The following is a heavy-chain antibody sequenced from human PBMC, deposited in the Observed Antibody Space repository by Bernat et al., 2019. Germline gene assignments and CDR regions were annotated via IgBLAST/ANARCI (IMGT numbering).Heavy chain of an antibody. Sequence: QVQLVESGGGVVQPGRSLRLSCAASGFTSSSYGMHWVRQAPGKGLEWVAVISNDGRNKYYADSVKDRLTISRDNSQNTLYLQMNSLRVEDTAVYYCAKERDSSNWYGGGFDYWGQGTLVTVSS. J-gene: IGHJ4*02. CDR2: ISNDGRNK. D-gene: IGHD6-13*01. CDR1: GFTSSSYG. V-gene: IGHV3-30*18. CDR3: AKERDSSNWYGGGFDY.